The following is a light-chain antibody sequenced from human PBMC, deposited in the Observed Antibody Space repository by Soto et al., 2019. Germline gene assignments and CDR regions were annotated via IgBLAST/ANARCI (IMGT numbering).Light chain of an antibody. Sequence: DIHMTQSRSSLSASVGCSLTITCRASQNIETYLNWYQVKPGKAPKLLLSVAPGFQGEVPSYFSGSGSGTDFTLTISSLQPEDFATYYCQQSYSSPRTFGQGTKVDIK. V-gene: IGKV1-39*01. CDR3: QQSYSSPRT. CDR1: QNIETY. J-gene: IGKJ1*01. CDR2: VAP.